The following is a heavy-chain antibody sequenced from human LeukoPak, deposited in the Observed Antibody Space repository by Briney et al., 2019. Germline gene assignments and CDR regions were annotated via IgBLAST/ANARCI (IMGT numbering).Heavy chain of an antibody. D-gene: IGHD1-7*01. V-gene: IGHV3-23*01. Sequence: GGSLRLSWAASGFTFSSYAMSWVRQAPGKGLEWVSAISGGGSSIHYADSVKGGFTIFRDYSKNTLYLLMNILRAEDTAVYYCAKPRLQLELRLLFDYWGQGTLVTVSS. CDR3: AKPRLQLELRLLFDY. J-gene: IGHJ4*02. CDR1: GFTFSSYA. CDR2: ISGGGSSI.